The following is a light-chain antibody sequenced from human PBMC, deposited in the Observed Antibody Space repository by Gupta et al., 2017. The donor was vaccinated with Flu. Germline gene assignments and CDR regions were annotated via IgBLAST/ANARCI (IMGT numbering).Light chain of an antibody. CDR2: RNN. J-gene: IGLJ3*02. CDR1: SSTIGAGYD. CDR3: QSLDSGRKSWV. V-gene: IGLV1-40*03. Sequence: VIISSTGGSSTIGAGYDVHWYHQRPGVAPKLLIHRNNGRPSGVPDRFSGSKSGASASLAITGLHAEDEGDYYCQSLDSGRKSWVFGGGTRLTVL.